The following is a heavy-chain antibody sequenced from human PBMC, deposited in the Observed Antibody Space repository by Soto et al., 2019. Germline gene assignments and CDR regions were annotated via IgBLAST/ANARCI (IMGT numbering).Heavy chain of an antibody. CDR1: GDSISGYY. CDR2: IYTSGST. V-gene: IGHV4-4*07. CDR3: VRARSTDSRPDY. J-gene: IGHJ4*02. D-gene: IGHD3-22*01. Sequence: SETLSLTCTVSGDSISGYYWSWIRQPAGKGLEWIGHIYTSGSTNYNPSLKSRVTMSVDTSKNQFSLKLRSVTAEDTAVYFCVRARSTDSRPDYWGQGTLVTVSS.